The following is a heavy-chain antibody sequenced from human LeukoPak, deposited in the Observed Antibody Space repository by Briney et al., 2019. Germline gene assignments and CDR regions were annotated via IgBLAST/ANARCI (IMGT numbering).Heavy chain of an antibody. D-gene: IGHD2-21*01. Sequence: PGGSLRLSCAASGFTFSSYAMHWVRQAPGKGLEWVAVISYDGSNKYYADSVKGRFTISRDNSKNTLYLQMNSLRAEDTAVYYCARDRVELWWCLDYWGQGTLVTVSS. CDR2: ISYDGSNK. V-gene: IGHV3-30-3*01. CDR1: GFTFSSYA. CDR3: ARDRVELWWCLDY. J-gene: IGHJ4*02.